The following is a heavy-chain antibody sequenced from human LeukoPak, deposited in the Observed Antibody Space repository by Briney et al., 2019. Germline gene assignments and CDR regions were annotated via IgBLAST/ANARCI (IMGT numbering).Heavy chain of an antibody. Sequence: GRSLRLSCAVSGFTFSAYTMHWVRQAPGKGLDWVAVVKDDGSYISYAASVKGRFTISRDNSKNTVVLQMNSLSVDDTTIYYCASQSLAASGLDYWSQGMLVTVSS. D-gene: IGHD6-13*01. CDR3: ASQSLAASGLDY. V-gene: IGHV3-30*04. CDR1: GFTFSAYT. J-gene: IGHJ4*02. CDR2: VKDDGSYI.